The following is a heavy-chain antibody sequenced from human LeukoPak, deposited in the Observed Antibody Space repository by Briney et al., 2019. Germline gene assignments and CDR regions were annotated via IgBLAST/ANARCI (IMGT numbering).Heavy chain of an antibody. D-gene: IGHD1/OR15-1a*01. Sequence: PSETLSLTCTVSGGSLSSGDYYWSWIRQPPGKGLEWIEYIYYSGSTYYNPSLKSRVTISVDTSKNQFSLKLSSVTAADTAVYYCARDSSITGTDSNWFDPWGQGTLVTVSS. CDR2: IYYSGST. J-gene: IGHJ5*02. V-gene: IGHV4-30-4*01. CDR3: ARDSSITGTDSNWFDP. CDR1: GGSLSSGDYY.